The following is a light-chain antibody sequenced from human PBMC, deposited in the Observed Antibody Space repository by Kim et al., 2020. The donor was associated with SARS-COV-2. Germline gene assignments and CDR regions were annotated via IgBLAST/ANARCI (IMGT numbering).Light chain of an antibody. V-gene: IGLV1-44*01. CDR2: SNN. J-gene: IGLJ3*02. CDR3: AVWDDSLKQGV. Sequence: ELTQPPSASGTPRQRVTISCSGSSSNIGSNNVVWYQQLPGAAPNLLIYSNNQRPSGIPDRFSGSSSGTSASLAISGLQSGDEADYYCAVWDDSLKQGVFGGGTQLTVL. CDR1: SSNIGSNN.